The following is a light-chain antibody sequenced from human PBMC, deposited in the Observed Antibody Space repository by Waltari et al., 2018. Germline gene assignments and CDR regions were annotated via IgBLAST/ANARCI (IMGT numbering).Light chain of an antibody. J-gene: IGKJ4*01. CDR3: QQRRDWPLT. CDR2: DAS. V-gene: IGKV3-11*01. CDR1: QNINNY. Sequence: DIVLTQSPATLSLSPGERVTLSCRASQNINNYLACYQQRPGQAPRLLIYDASNRATGIPARFSGSGSGTDFTLTINSLEPEDFAVYYCQQRRDWPLTFGGGTTVDIK.